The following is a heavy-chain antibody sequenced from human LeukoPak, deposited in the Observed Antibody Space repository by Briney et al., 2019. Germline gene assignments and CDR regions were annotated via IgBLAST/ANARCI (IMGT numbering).Heavy chain of an antibody. CDR1: GGSISSYY. CDR2: MYYSGNT. J-gene: IGHJ3*02. Sequence: SETLSLTCNVSGGSISSYYWSWIRQPPGKGLEWIGYMYYSGNTNYNPSLTNRVTTSVDSSKNQFSLKLSSVTAADTAVYYCARHTLVGARNAFDIWGQGTMVTVSS. D-gene: IGHD1-26*01. V-gene: IGHV4-59*08. CDR3: ARHTLVGARNAFDI.